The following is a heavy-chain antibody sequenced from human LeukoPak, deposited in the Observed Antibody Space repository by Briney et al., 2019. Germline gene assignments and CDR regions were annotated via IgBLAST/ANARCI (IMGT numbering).Heavy chain of an antibody. V-gene: IGHV4-34*01. CDR1: GGSFSGYY. J-gene: IGHJ4*02. CDR2: INHSGST. D-gene: IGHD5-12*01. CDR3: ARGIDSGLPYYFDY. Sequence: SETLSLTCAVYGGSFSGYYWSWIRQPPGKGLEWIGEINHSGSTNYNPSLKSRVTISVDTSKNQLSLKLSSVTAADTAVYYCARGIDSGLPYYFDYWGQGTLVTVSS.